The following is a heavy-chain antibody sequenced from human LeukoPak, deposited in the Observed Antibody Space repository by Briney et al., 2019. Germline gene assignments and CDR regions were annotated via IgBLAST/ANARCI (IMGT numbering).Heavy chain of an antibody. V-gene: IGHV3-7*01. J-gene: IGHJ4*02. Sequence: PGGSLRLSCAASGFTLSSYWMSWVRQAPGKGLEWVANIKQGGSEKYYVDSVKGRFTISRDNAKNSLYLQMNSLRAEDTAVYYCASGSGSYYKNDYFDYWGQGTLVTVSS. D-gene: IGHD3-10*01. CDR3: ASGSGSYYKNDYFDY. CDR2: IKQGGSEK. CDR1: GFTLSSYW.